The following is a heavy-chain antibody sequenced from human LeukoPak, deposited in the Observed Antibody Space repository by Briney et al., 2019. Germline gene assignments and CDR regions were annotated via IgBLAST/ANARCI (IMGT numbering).Heavy chain of an antibody. J-gene: IGHJ4*02. CDR3: ARGNYDIWTGYLY. CDR2: INHIGST. D-gene: IGHD3-9*01. Sequence: PSETLSLTRAVYGGSFSGYYWSWIRQPPGKGLEWIGEINHIGSTTYNPSLKTRVPISVETSKIQFSLKLSSVTPTDRAVYYLARGNYDIWTGYLYWGQGTLVTVSS. V-gene: IGHV4-34*01. CDR1: GGSFSGYY.